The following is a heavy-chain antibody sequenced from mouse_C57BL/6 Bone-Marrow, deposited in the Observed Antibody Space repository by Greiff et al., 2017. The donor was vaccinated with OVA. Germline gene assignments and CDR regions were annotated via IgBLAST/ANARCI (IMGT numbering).Heavy chain of an antibody. CDR1: GYTFTDYY. Sequence: LMESGPELVKPGASVKISCKASGYTFTDYYINWVKQRPGQGLEWIGWIYPGGGNTKYNEKFKGKATLTVDTSSSTAYMQLSSLTSEDSAVYFCARGDWDYFDYWGQGTTLTVSS. J-gene: IGHJ2*01. CDR2: IYPGGGNT. D-gene: IGHD4-1*01. V-gene: IGHV1-84*01. CDR3: ARGDWDYFDY.